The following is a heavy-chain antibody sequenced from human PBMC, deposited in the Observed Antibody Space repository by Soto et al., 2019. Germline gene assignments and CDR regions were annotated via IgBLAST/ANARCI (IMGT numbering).Heavy chain of an antibody. D-gene: IGHD4-17*01. Sequence: QITLKESGPTLVKPTQTLTLTCTFSGFSLSTSGVGVGWIRQPPGKALEWLALIYWYDDKRYSPSLKSKLTIXXDXSXXQVVLTMANMDPVDTATYFCAHRQTSVTSWGAYDVWGQGTMVTVSS. J-gene: IGHJ3*01. V-gene: IGHV2-5*01. CDR2: IYWYDDK. CDR3: AHRQTSVTSWGAYDV. CDR1: GFSLSTSGVG.